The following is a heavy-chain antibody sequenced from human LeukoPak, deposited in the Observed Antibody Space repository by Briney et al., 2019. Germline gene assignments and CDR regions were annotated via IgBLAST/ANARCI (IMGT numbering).Heavy chain of an antibody. CDR2: IIFAKVNT. D-gene: IGHD4-17*01. V-gene: IGHV1-18*04. J-gene: IGHJ6*03. Sequence: GASVKVSCKASGYTFTSYGIEWGRQPPGQGLEWMRWIIFAKVNTHYAQNLQGRVTVTTDTSKNKAYLELRSLRSDDTAIYFCARVSIALRDYHYMDVWGKGTTVTVSS. CDR1: GYTFTSYG. CDR3: ARVSIALRDYHYMDV.